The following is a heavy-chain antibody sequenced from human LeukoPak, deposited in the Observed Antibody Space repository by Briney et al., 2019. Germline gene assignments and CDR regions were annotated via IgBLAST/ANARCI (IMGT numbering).Heavy chain of an antibody. CDR2: NHYNWGP. Sequence: AETLSLTCSVSCGPISRYYRSLIRPPPGKGLEWVGDNHYNWGPHYNPSLKSRGPISVETSKNQVSLKPSPVTAADPAVYYRASDAAKRGYPDYWGQGTLVTVSS. CDR1: CGPISRYY. J-gene: IGHJ4*02. V-gene: IGHV4-59*12. CDR3: ASDAAKRGYPDY. D-gene: IGHD3-3*01.